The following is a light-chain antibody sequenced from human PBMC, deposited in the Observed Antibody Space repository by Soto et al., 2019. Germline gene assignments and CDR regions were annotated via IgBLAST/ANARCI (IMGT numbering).Light chain of an antibody. CDR1: QSVSRD. CDR3: HHRST. Sequence: EIVLTQSPATLSLSPGERVTLSCRASQSVSRDLAWYHQKPGQAPRLLIYDASNRATGIPARFSGSGSGTDFTLTVSSLEPEDCAVYYGHHRSTFGPGTTVDIK. CDR2: DAS. V-gene: IGKV3-11*01. J-gene: IGKJ3*01.